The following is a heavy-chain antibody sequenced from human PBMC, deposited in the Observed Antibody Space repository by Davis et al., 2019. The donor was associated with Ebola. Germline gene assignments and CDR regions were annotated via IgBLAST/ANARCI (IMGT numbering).Heavy chain of an antibody. Sequence: GGSLRLSCAASGFTFSSYGMHWVRQAPGKGLEWVAVISYDGSNKYYADSVKGRFTISRDNAKNSLYLQMNSLRAEDTAVYYCARRRWLQLSWYFDLWGRGTLVTVSS. CDR3: ARRRWLQLSWYFDL. J-gene: IGHJ2*01. D-gene: IGHD5-24*01. CDR1: GFTFSSYG. V-gene: IGHV3-30*12. CDR2: ISYDGSNK.